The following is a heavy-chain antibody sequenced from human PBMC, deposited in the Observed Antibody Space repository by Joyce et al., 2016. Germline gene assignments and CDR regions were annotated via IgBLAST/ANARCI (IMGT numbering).Heavy chain of an antibody. CDR2: IIPVFGTA. CDR3: ARDAIGGVERPNEFFDH. Sequence: QVQLVQSGAEVRKPGSSVQVSCKASGGTFSTYAITWVRQAPGQSLGWVGGIIPVFGTANYPQKFQGRVTITADEPTTTAYMELRSLRSEDTAVYYCARDAIGGVERPNEFFDHWGQGTLVTVSP. CDR1: GGTFSTYA. V-gene: IGHV1-69*12. D-gene: IGHD1-26*01. J-gene: IGHJ4*02.